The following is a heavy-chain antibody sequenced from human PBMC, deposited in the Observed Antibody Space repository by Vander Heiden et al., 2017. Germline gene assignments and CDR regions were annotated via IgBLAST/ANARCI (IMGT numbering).Heavy chain of an antibody. J-gene: IGHJ5*02. D-gene: IGHD3-3*01. Sequence: QLPLQESGPGLVKPSETLSLTCTVSGGSLSSSTSYWGWFRQPQVKGLEWIASIYYSGRTYYNPSLKSRVTISVDTSKNQFSLKLSSVTAADTSVYYCARHVYDFWSGLKNWFDPWGQVTLVTVSS. V-gene: IGHV4-39*01. CDR1: GGSLSSSTSY. CDR3: ARHVYDFWSGLKNWFDP. CDR2: IYYSGRT.